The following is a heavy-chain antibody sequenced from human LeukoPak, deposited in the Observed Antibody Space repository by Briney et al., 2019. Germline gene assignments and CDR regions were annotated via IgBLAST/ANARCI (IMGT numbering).Heavy chain of an antibody. Sequence: GGSLRLSCTASGFTFSSYWMSWVRQAPGKGLEWVANIKQDGSEKDYVDSVKGRFTISRDNAKNSLYLQMNSLRAEDTAVYYCARYCGGDCYGMDVWGQGTTVTVSS. CDR1: GFTFSSYW. D-gene: IGHD2-21*01. CDR3: ARYCGGDCYGMDV. CDR2: IKQDGSEK. V-gene: IGHV3-7*01. J-gene: IGHJ6*02.